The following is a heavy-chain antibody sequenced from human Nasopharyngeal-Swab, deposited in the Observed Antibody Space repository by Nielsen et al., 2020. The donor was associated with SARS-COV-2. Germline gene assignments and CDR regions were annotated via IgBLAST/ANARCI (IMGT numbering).Heavy chain of an antibody. Sequence: GESLKISCAASGFIFSSYWMSWVRQAPGKGLEWVANIKQDGSEKYYVDSVKGRFTISRDNAKNSLYLQMNSLRAEDTAGYYCARELAVAGTLGLFDYRGQGTLVTVSS. CDR2: IKQDGSEK. D-gene: IGHD6-19*01. CDR1: GFIFSSYW. J-gene: IGHJ4*02. V-gene: IGHV3-7*01. CDR3: ARELAVAGTLGLFDY.